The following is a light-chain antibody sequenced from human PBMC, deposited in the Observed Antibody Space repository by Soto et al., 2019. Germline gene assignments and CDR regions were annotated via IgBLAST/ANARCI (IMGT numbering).Light chain of an antibody. CDR3: AAWDDSLNGYV. CDR2: NNN. CDR1: TSNIGSNT. J-gene: IGLJ1*01. V-gene: IGLV1-44*01. Sequence: QSVLTQPPSGSGPPGQGVPISCSGITSNIGSNTVNWYQQLPGTAPKLLIYNNNQRPSGVPDRFSGSKSGTSASLAIGLLQSVDEADYDCAAWDDSLNGYVFGTGTKVNV.